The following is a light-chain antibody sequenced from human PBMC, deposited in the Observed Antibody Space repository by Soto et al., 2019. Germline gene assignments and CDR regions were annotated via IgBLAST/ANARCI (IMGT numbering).Light chain of an antibody. CDR3: MQTIQPPWT. CDR2: EVS. J-gene: IGKJ1*01. V-gene: IGKV2D-29*01. Sequence: DVVVTQTPLSLSVTPGQPASISCRSSQSLQDRDGQSYLQWYLQKPGQPPQLLIYEVSHRFSGVPDRFIGSASVIHFTLRISRVAAEDVGIYYCMQTIQPPWTFGQGTKVEI. CDR1: QSLQDRDGQSY.